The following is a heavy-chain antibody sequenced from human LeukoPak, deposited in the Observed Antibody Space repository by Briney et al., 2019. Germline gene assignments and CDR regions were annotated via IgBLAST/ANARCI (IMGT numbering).Heavy chain of an antibody. V-gene: IGHV3-11*01. CDR1: GVTFEDYY. D-gene: IGHD5-24*01. J-gene: IGHJ4*02. Sequence: GGSLRLSCKGSGVTFEDYYLSWIRQAPGKGLEWISYISSTGGDKFYADPVKGRFIISRDNAMNSVYMEMNDLTAEDTAFYYCARGENGSFDRWGQGTLVIVSS. CDR2: ISSTGGDK. CDR3: ARGENGSFDR.